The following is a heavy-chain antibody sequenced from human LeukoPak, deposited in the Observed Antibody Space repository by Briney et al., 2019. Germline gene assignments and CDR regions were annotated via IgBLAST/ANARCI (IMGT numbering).Heavy chain of an antibody. CDR2: LSGSGYNT. Sequence: GGSLRLSCAASGFTFSSHALSWVRQAPGKGLEWVSSLSGSGYNTYYADSVKGRFTISRDNSRNTLYLQMNSPRAEDTAVYYCAKDPYGTRYFDYWGQGTLVTVSS. CDR1: GFTFSSHA. D-gene: IGHD2-2*01. J-gene: IGHJ4*02. CDR3: AKDPYGTRYFDY. V-gene: IGHV3-23*01.